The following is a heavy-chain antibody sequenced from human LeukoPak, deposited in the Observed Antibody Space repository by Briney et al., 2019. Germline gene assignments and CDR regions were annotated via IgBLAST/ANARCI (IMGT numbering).Heavy chain of an antibody. D-gene: IGHD2-15*01. CDR3: ARCVSGGSRYAFDP. CDR2: IYYSGST. V-gene: IGHV4-59*01. CDR1: GGSISSYY. J-gene: IGHJ5*02. Sequence: PSETLSLTCTVSGGSISSYYWSWIRQPPGKGLEWIGYIYYSGSTNYNPSLKSRVTISVDTSKNQFSLKLSSVTAADTAVYYCARCVSGGSRYAFDPWGQGTLVTVSS.